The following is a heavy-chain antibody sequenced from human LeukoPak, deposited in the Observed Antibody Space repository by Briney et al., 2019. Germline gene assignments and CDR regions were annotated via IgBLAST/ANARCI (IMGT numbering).Heavy chain of an antibody. D-gene: IGHD2-21*02. Sequence: SETLSLSCTVADEPLRRYHQGSLRQTAEKGLEWIGRVHTSGNTDYHPSLKSRATLSAATTIHQSSLKFRSMTAAPRALPYFARERRDSNPWFFDVWGRGTLVTVSS. V-gene: IGHV4-4*07. CDR1: DEPLRRYH. J-gene: IGHJ2*01. CDR3: ARERRDSNPWFFDV. CDR2: VHTSGNT.